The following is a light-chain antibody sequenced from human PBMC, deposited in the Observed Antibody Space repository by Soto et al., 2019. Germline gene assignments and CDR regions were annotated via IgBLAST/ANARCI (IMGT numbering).Light chain of an antibody. CDR2: DAS. Sequence: DIQVTQSPSTLSASVGDRVTITCRASQSISSWLAWYQQKPGKAPKLLIYDASSLESGVPSRFSGSGSGTEFTLTISSLQPDDFATYYCQQYNSFWTFGQGTKVDNK. J-gene: IGKJ1*01. CDR3: QQYNSFWT. V-gene: IGKV1-5*01. CDR1: QSISSW.